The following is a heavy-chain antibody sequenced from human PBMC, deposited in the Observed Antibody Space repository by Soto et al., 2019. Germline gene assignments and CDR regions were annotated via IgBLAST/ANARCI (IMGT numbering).Heavy chain of an antibody. D-gene: IGHD3-10*01. Sequence: PGESLKISCKGSGYRITDNWIAWVRQVPGKGLEWMGVIFFGDSDTRYSPSFQGQVTISADKSISTAYLQWSSLTASDTAMYYCAGHYNGFDYWGQGTPVTVSS. J-gene: IGHJ4*01. CDR3: AGHYNGFDY. V-gene: IGHV5-51*01. CDR2: IFFGDSDT. CDR1: GYRITDNW.